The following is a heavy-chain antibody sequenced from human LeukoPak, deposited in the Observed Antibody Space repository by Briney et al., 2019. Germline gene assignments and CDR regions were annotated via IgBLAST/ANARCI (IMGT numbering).Heavy chain of an antibody. CDR3: ARDESDFWSGYSDFP. V-gene: IGHV3-74*01. CDR1: GFTFSGYW. D-gene: IGHD3-3*01. J-gene: IGHJ4*02. CDR2: INSDGSST. Sequence: PGGSLRLSCAASGFTFSGYWMHWVRQAPGKGLVWVSRINSDGSSTSYADSVKGRFTISRDNAKNTLYLQMNSLRAEDTAVYYCARDESDFWSGYSDFPWGQGTLVTVSS.